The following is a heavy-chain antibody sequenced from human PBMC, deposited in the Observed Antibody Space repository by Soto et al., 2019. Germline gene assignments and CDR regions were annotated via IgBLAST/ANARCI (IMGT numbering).Heavy chain of an antibody. Sequence: QVQLLESGAGLVKPSQTLSLICNVSGASISSGGYYWSWIRRRPGGGLEWLGFIYYSRISHYNPSLKSQATISVDTSKNQFSFNLISVTPADTAVYYFARPEWIQLWFDYWGHGALVTVSS. CDR1: GASISSGGYY. D-gene: IGHD5-18*01. CDR3: ARPEWIQLWFDY. V-gene: IGHV4-31*01. CDR2: IYYSRIS. J-gene: IGHJ4*01.